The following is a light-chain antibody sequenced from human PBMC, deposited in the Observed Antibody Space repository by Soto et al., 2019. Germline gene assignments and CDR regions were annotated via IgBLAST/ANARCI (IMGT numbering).Light chain of an antibody. V-gene: IGLV1-40*01. CDR1: SSNIGAGYD. Sequence: QSVLTQPPSVSGAPGQRVTISCTGSSSNIGAGYDVHWYQQLPGTAPKLLIYGNSNRPSGVPDRFSGSKSGTSASLAITGLQSEDEADYYCQSYDSSLSPSYFFGTGTKLTVL. CDR3: QSYDSSLSPSYF. CDR2: GNS. J-gene: IGLJ1*01.